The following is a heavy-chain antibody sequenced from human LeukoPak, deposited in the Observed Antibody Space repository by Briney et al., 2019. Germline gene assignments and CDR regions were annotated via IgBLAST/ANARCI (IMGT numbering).Heavy chain of an antibody. CDR3: ARGDGYNFFYY. D-gene: IGHD5-24*01. J-gene: IGHJ4*02. Sequence: YVGGATYYAASVKGRFTISRDNSENTLYLQMKSLRAEDTAVYYCARGDGYNFFYYWGQGTLVTVSS. CDR2: YVGGAT. V-gene: IGHV3-53*01.